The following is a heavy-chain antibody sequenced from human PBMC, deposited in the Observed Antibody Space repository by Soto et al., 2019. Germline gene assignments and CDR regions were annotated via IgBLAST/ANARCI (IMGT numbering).Heavy chain of an antibody. D-gene: IGHD2-15*01. V-gene: IGHV3-23*01. CDR1: GLPFSNYD. J-gene: IGHJ4*02. CDR2: ISGSGAKT. CDR3: ANRNFYDDSGVTYPYFDF. Sequence: EVQLLESGGGLVQPGGPLRLSCAVSGLPFSNYDMSWVRQAPGKGLDWVSSISGSGAKTYYADSVKGRFTISRDNSKNTQYLQMNSLRAEDSATYYCANRNFYDDSGVTYPYFDFWGQGALVTVSS.